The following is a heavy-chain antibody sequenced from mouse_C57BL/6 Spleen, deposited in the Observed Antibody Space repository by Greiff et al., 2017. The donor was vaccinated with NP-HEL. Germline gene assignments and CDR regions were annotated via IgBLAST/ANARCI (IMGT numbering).Heavy chain of an antibody. D-gene: IGHD2-4*01. CDR3: AKGGSTMITTGYYFDY. CDR2: IWGDGST. V-gene: IGHV2-3*01. Sequence: VKLMESGPGLVAPSQSLSITCTVSGFSLTSYGVSWVRQPPGQGLEWLGVIWGDGSTNYHSALISRLSISKDNSKSQVFLKLNSLQTDDTATYYCAKGGSTMITTGYYFDYWGQGTTLTVSS. J-gene: IGHJ2*01. CDR1: GFSLTSYG.